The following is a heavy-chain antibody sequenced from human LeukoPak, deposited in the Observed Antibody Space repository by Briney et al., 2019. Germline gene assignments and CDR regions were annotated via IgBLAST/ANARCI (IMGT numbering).Heavy chain of an antibody. CDR3: ARDNYDFWSGPFDY. Sequence: GGSLRLSCAASGFTFSSYEMNWVRQAPGKGLEWLSYISSSGSTIYYADSVKGRFTISRDNAKNSLYLQMNSLRAEDTAVYYCARDNYDFWSGPFDYWGQGTLVTVSS. CDR1: GFTFSSYE. J-gene: IGHJ4*02. V-gene: IGHV3-48*03. CDR2: ISSSGSTI. D-gene: IGHD3-3*01.